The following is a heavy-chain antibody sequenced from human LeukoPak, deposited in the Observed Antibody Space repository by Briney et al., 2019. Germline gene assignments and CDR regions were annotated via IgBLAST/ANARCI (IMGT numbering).Heavy chain of an antibody. V-gene: IGHV3-23*01. D-gene: IGHD3-10*01. CDR3: AKETMVRGAVDY. CDR2: ISRSGGST. Sequence: GGSLRLSCAPSGFTFTSFAMSWVRQAPGKGLEWVSAISRSGGSTYYADSVKGRFTISRDNSKNTLYLQMNSLRAEDTAVYYCAKETMVRGAVDYWGQGTLVTVSS. J-gene: IGHJ4*02. CDR1: GFTFTSFA.